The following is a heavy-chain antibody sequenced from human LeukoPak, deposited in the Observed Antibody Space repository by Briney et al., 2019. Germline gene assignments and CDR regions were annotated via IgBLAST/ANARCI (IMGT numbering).Heavy chain of an antibody. CDR3: ARGGYYDQNYYYYYGMDV. Sequence: ASVKVSCKASGYTFTSYDINWVRQATGQGLEWMGWMNPNSGNTGYAQKFQGRVTMTRNTSISTAYMELSGLRSEDTAVYYCARGGYYDQNYYYYYGMDVWGQGTTVTVSS. D-gene: IGHD3-3*01. J-gene: IGHJ6*02. CDR2: MNPNSGNT. V-gene: IGHV1-8*01. CDR1: GYTFTSYD.